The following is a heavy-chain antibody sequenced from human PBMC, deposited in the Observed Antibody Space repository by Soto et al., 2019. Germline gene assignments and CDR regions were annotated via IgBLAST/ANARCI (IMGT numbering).Heavy chain of an antibody. V-gene: IGHV3-23*01. J-gene: IGHJ6*02. D-gene: IGHD2-2*01. CDR1: GFTFSSYA. Sequence: GGSLRLSCAASGFTFSSYAMSWVRQAPGKGLEWVSAISGSGGSTYYADSVKGRFTISRDNSKNTLYLQMNSLRAEDTAVYYCAKKGDSTSSPLSYYYYGMDVWGQGTTVTVSS. CDR3: AKKGDSTSSPLSYYYYGMDV. CDR2: ISGSGGST.